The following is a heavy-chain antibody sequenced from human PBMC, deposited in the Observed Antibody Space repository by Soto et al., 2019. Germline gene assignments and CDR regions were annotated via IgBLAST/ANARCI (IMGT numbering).Heavy chain of an antibody. J-gene: IGHJ4*02. CDR3: AKTLESYGANFDY. CDR1: GGSISSYY. CDR2: IYYSGST. Sequence: SETLSLTCTVSGGSISSYYWSWIRQPPGKGLEWIGYIYYSGSTNYNPSLKSRVTISVDTSKNQFSLKLSSVTAADTAVYYCAKTLESYGANFDYWGQGTPVTVSS. V-gene: IGHV4-59*01. D-gene: IGHD5-18*01.